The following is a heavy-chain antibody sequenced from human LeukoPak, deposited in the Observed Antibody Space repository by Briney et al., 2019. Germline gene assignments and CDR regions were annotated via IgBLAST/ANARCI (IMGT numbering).Heavy chain of an antibody. D-gene: IGHD4-23*01. CDR3: SRDGGEGGNSAFDI. CDR2: IRTRINSSTT. V-gene: IGHV3-72*01. CDR1: GFIFSDYI. Sequence: GGSLRLSCAASGFIFSDYIMDWVRQAPGKGPEWVGRIRTRINSSTTEYAASVKGRFTISRDDSKNSMYLHMNSLKTEDTAVYHCSRDGGEGGNSAFDIWGQGTMVTVSS. J-gene: IGHJ3*02.